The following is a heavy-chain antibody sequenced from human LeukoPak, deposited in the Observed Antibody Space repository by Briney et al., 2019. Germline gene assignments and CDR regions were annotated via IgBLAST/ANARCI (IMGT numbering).Heavy chain of an antibody. CDR2: IGYDGNNK. D-gene: IGHD3-10*01. Sequence: GGSLRLSCAASGFTFSSYGMHWVRQAPGKGLEWVAFIGYDGNNKYYPDSVKGRFTISRDISKNTLYLQMNSLTAEDTAVYFCARDVVLGSGSLDYWGQGVLVTVSS. CDR3: ARDVVLGSGSLDY. J-gene: IGHJ4*02. V-gene: IGHV3-30*02. CDR1: GFTFSSYG.